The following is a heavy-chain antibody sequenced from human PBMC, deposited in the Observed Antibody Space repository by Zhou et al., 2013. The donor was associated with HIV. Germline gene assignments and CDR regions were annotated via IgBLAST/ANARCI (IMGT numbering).Heavy chain of an antibody. CDR1: DYTFVNYK. D-gene: IGHD2-21*01. CDR3: VRGRSCGGMDCYHWDFQY. V-gene: IGHV1-2*02. Sequence: QVQLVQSGAEVKKPGASVTVSCGAEDYTFVNYKITWVRQAPGKGFEWMGWINPRGGAVNYARRFHDRVSMYRDTSTDTAYMDLRGLTSADTATYYCVRGRSCGGMDCYHWDFQYWGQGTPVIVSS. CDR2: INPRGGAV. J-gene: IGHJ1*01.